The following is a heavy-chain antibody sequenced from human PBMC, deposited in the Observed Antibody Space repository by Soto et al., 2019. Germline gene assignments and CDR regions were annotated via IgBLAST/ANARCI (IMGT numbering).Heavy chain of an antibody. J-gene: IGHJ4*02. Sequence: GVPLKISCKGSEYSITSYWISWVRQAPGKGLEWVSAISGSGGSTYYADSVKGRFTISRDNSKNTLYLQMNSLRAEDTAVYYCAKEDIVVVVAATPFDYWGQGTLVTVSS. CDR3: AKEDIVVVVAATPFDY. CDR1: EYSITSYW. D-gene: IGHD2-15*01. V-gene: IGHV3-23*01. CDR2: ISGSGGST.